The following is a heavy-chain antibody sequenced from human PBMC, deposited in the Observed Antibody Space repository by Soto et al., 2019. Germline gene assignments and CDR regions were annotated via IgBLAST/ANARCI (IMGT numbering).Heavy chain of an antibody. Sequence: QVTLKESGPVLVKPTETLTLTCTVSGFSLSNARMGVSWIRQPPGKALEWLAHIFSNDEKSYSTSLKSRLTFSKDTSKSQVVLTMTNRDPVDTATYYCARLGYCSSTSCPRYYYYGMDVWGQGTTVTVSS. CDR3: ARLGYCSSTSCPRYYYYGMDV. V-gene: IGHV2-26*01. CDR2: IFSNDEK. CDR1: GFSLSNARMG. D-gene: IGHD2-2*01. J-gene: IGHJ6*02.